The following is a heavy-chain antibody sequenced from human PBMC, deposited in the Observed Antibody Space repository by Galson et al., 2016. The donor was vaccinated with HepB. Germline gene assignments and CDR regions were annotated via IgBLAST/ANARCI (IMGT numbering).Heavy chain of an antibody. V-gene: IGHV4-31*03. Sequence: TLSLTCTVSGASISRGGYFWNWIRHHPVKGLEWLGYIDSSGSAFYNPSLKSRITISIDTSKNLFSLKVNSVTAADTAVYYCARDLGGIGPWGQGTLVTVSS. D-gene: IGHD3-16*01. J-gene: IGHJ5*02. CDR1: GASISRGGYF. CDR2: IDSSGSA. CDR3: ARDLGGIGP.